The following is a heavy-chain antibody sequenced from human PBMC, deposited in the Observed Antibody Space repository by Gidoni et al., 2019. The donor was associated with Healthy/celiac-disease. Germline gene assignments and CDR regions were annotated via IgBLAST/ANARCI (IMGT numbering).Heavy chain of an antibody. CDR3: ARQGYYYDSSGTFDY. J-gene: IGHJ4*02. CDR1: GGPISSSSYY. CDR2: IYSSGST. V-gene: IGHV4-39*01. Sequence: QLQLQASGPGLVKPSAPLSLTCTVSGGPISSSSYYWGWIRQPPGKGLGWIGSIYSSGSTYYNPALKSRVTISVDTSKNQFSLKLSSVTAADTAVYYCARQGYYYDSSGTFDYWGQGTLVTVSS. D-gene: IGHD3-22*01.